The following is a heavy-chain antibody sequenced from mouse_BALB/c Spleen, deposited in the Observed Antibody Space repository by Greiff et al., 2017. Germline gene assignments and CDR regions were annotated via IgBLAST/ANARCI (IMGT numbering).Heavy chain of an antibody. D-gene: IGHD2-2*01. CDR2: INSNGGST. Sequence: EVKLMESGGGLVQPGGSLKLSCAASGFTFSSYGMSWVRQTPDKRLELVATINSNGGSTYYPDSVKGRFTISRDNAKNTLYLQMSSLKSEDTAMYYCARIGSLWLRETYYAMDYWGQGTSVTVSS. V-gene: IGHV5-6-3*01. J-gene: IGHJ4*01. CDR3: ARIGSLWLRETYYAMDY. CDR1: GFTFSSYG.